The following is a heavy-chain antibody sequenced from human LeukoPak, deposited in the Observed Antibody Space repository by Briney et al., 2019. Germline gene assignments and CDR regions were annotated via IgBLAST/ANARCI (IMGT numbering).Heavy chain of an antibody. CDR2: ISGSGGST. CDR3: ARDPSSWTFDS. CDR1: GFTFSSSA. D-gene: IGHD6-13*01. Sequence: GGSLRLSCVISGFTFSSSAMSWVRQAPGKGLEWVSTISGSGGSTDYADSVKGRFTISRDNSKNTPYLQMSSLRAEDMAIYYCARDPSSWTFDSWGQGTLVTVFS. J-gene: IGHJ4*02. V-gene: IGHV3-23*01.